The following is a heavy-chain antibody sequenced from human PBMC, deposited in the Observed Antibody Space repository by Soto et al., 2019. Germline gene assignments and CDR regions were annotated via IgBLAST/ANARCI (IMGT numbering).Heavy chain of an antibody. CDR2: IYTSGST. CDR1: GGSISSYY. V-gene: IGHV4-4*07. CDR3: ARLPMVRGVSDYYYGMDV. D-gene: IGHD3-10*01. Sequence: KTSETLSLTCTVSGGSISSYYWSWIRQPAGKGLEWIGRIYTSGSTNYNPSLKSRVTMSVDTSKNQFSLKLSSVTAADTAVYYCARLPMVRGVSDYYYGMDVWGQGTTVTVSS. J-gene: IGHJ6*02.